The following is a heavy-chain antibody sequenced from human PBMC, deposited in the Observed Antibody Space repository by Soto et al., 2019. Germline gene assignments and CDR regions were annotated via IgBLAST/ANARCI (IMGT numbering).Heavy chain of an antibody. V-gene: IGHV3-23*01. CDR1: GFTFSSYA. CDR2: ISGSGGST. CDR3: ATGSNDAYYYGMDV. D-gene: IGHD1-1*01. Sequence: HPGGSLRLSCAASGFTFSSYAMSWVRQAPGKGLEWVSAISGSGGSTYYADSVKGRFTISRDNSKNTLYLQMNSLRAEDTAVYYCATGSNDAYYYGMDVWGQRTTVTVSS. J-gene: IGHJ6*02.